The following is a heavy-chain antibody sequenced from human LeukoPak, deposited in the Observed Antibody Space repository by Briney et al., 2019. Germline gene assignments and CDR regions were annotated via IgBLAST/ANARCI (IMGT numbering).Heavy chain of an antibody. CDR3: ARPLGYGSGGYYQGPGAFDI. CDR1: GGSISSSSYY. D-gene: IGHD3-10*01. Sequence: PSETLSLTCTVSGGSISSSSYYWGWIRQPPGKGLEWIGSIYYSGSTYYNPSLKSRVTISVDTSKNQFSLKLSSVTAADTAVYYCARPLGYGSGGYYQGPGAFDIWGQGTMVTVSS. V-gene: IGHV4-39*01. CDR2: IYYSGST. J-gene: IGHJ3*02.